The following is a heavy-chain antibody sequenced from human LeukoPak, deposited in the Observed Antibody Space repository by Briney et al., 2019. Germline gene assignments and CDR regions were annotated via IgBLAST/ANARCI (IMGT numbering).Heavy chain of an antibody. D-gene: IGHD4/OR15-4a*01. CDR1: EFTFSHYA. Sequence: GGSLRLSCAASEFTFSHYAMHWVRQAPGKGLEWVAVTSYDGSNKHYADSVRGRFTISRDNSKNTLYLQINSLRPEDTAVYYCTRNEYGEYYFDYWGQGTLVTVSS. CDR2: TSYDGSNK. J-gene: IGHJ4*02. V-gene: IGHV3-30-3*01. CDR3: TRNEYGEYYFDY.